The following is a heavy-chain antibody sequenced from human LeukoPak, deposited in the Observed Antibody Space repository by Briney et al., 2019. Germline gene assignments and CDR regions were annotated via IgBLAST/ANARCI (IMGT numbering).Heavy chain of an antibody. V-gene: IGHV3-7*01. D-gene: IGHD2-15*01. J-gene: IGHJ6*03. CDR3: ARAAKVGYCSGGSCYTYYYYYMDV. CDR1: GFTFRSYW. CDR2: IKQDGSEK. Sequence: PGGSLRLSCAASGFTFRSYWMSWVRQAPGKGLEWVANIKQDGSEKYYVDSVKGRFTISRDNAKNSLYLQMNSLRAEDTAVYYCARAAKVGYCSGGSCYTYYYYYMDVWGKGTTVTVSS.